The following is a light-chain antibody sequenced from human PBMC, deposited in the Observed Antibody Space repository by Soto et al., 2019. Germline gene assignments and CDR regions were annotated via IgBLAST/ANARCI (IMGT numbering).Light chain of an antibody. CDR2: DAS. CDR1: QSVGTY. Sequence: EIVLTQSPATLSLSPGERATLSCRASQSVGTYLAWYQQKPGQAPRLLIYDASNRATGIPDRISGSGSGTDFTLTIRSLEPEDFAVYYCQQHNDLLTFGQGTRLEIK. CDR3: QQHNDLLT. J-gene: IGKJ5*01. V-gene: IGKV3-11*01.